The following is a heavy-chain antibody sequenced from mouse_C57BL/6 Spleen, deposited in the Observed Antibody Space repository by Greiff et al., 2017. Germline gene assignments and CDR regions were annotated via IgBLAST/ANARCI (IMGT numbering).Heavy chain of an antibody. CDR3: AKTYDGYYGY. D-gene: IGHD2-3*01. J-gene: IGHJ3*01. CDR2: IYPRDGST. Sequence: QVQLQQSGPELVQPGASVKLSCKASGYTFTSYDINWVNQRPGQGLEWIGWIYPRDGSTKYTEKFKGQATLTLDTASSTAYMQLHSLPSEDSAVYVCAKTYDGYYGYWGQGTLVTVSA. V-gene: IGHV1-85*01. CDR1: GYTFTSYD.